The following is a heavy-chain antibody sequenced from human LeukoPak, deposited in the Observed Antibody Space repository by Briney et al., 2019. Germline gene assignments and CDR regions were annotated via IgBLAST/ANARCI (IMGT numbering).Heavy chain of an antibody. CDR2: INWNGGNT. D-gene: IGHD6-6*01. V-gene: IGHV3-20*01. Sequence: GGSLRLSCAASGVTFDDYGMSWVRQAPGKGLEWVSGINWNGGNTGYADSVKGRFTISRDNAKNSLYLQMNSLRAEDTALYHCARGGISSSSIPYFDYWGQGTLVTVSS. J-gene: IGHJ4*02. CDR1: GVTFDDYG. CDR3: ARGGISSSSIPYFDY.